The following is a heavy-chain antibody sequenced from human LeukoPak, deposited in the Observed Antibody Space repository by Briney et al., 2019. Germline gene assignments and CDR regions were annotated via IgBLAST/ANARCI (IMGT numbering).Heavy chain of an antibody. CDR3: AISGSYYY. J-gene: IGHJ4*02. Sequence: GGSISLSCAASGFTLSSYAMSWVPQAPGKGLEWVSAISGSGGSTYCADSVKGRFTISRDNSKNTLYLQMNSLRAEDTAVYYCAISGSYYYWGQGTLVTVSS. V-gene: IGHV3-23*01. CDR2: ISGSGGST. D-gene: IGHD1-26*01. CDR1: GFTLSSYA.